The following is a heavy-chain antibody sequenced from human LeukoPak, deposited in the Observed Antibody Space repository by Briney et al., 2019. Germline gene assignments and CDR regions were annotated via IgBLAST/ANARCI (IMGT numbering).Heavy chain of an antibody. D-gene: IGHD2-2*01. V-gene: IGHV3-7*01. J-gene: IGHJ6*03. Sequence: GGSLRLSCAASGFTFSNYWMSWVRQAPGEGLEWVANIKQDGSEKYYVDSVKGRFTISRDNTKNSLYLQMNSLRAEDTAVYYCARDTPYCSSTSCPYYYYYYMDVWGKGTTVTVSS. CDR3: ARDTPYCSSTSCPYYYYYYMDV. CDR2: IKQDGSEK. CDR1: GFTFSNYW.